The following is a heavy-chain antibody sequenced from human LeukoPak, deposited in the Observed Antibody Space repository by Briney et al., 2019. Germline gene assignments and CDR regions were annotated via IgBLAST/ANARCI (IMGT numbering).Heavy chain of an antibody. CDR3: ARISGSGSSYYFDW. Sequence: RGSLRLSCAASGFTFSTYWMSWVRQAPGKGLEWVGNIKQDGSEKYYVHSVKGRFNISRGNAKNSLYLQMISLRAEDTALYYCARISGSGSSYYFDWWGQGTLVTVSS. J-gene: IGHJ4*02. CDR1: GFTFSTYW. D-gene: IGHD3-10*01. CDR2: IKQDGSEK. V-gene: IGHV3-7*01.